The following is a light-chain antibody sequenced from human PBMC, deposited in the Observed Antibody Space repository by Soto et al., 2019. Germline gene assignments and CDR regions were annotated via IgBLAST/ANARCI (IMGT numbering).Light chain of an antibody. J-gene: IGKJ1*01. CDR3: QQLNSYPVT. Sequence: DIQLTQSPSFLSASVGDRVTITCRASQGISSYLAWYQQKPGKAPKLLIYAASTLQSGVPSRFSGSGSGTEFTLTLNSLQPEDFATYYCQQLNSYPVTFGQGTKVEIK. CDR1: QGISSY. V-gene: IGKV1-9*01. CDR2: AAS.